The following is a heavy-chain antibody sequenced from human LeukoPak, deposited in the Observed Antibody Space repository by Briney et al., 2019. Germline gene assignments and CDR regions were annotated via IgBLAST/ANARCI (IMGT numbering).Heavy chain of an antibody. J-gene: IGHJ3*02. Sequence: SETLSLTCSVSGYSISSGYYWGWIRQPPGKGLEWIASIYHSGNTYYDPSLKNRVTISVNTSKNQFSLKLHSVTAADTAVYYCAREDYDILTGNDAFDIWGQGTIVTVSS. V-gene: IGHV4-38-2*02. D-gene: IGHD3-9*01. CDR1: GYSISSGYY. CDR2: IYHSGNT. CDR3: AREDYDILTGNDAFDI.